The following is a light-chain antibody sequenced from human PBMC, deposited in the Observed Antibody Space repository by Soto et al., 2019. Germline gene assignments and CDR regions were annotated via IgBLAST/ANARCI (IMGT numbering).Light chain of an antibody. Sequence: EVVLTQSPATLSLSPGERATLSCRASQSVNSYLAWYQQKPRQAPRLLIYDASNRATGIPARFSGSGSGTDFTLTISSLEPEDFAVYYCQQRSNWRTFGGGTKVEIK. CDR3: QQRSNWRT. CDR2: DAS. CDR1: QSVNSY. V-gene: IGKV3-11*01. J-gene: IGKJ4*01.